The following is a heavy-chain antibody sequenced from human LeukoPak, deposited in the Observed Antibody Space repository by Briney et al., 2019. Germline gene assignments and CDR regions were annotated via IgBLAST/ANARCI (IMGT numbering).Heavy chain of an antibody. J-gene: IGHJ4*02. V-gene: IGHV1-46*01. D-gene: IGHD1-26*01. CDR1: GYTFTSYY. CDR3: ARDPPRYSGSDRFDY. Sequence: ASVKVSCKASGYTFTSYYMHWVRQAPGQGLEWMGIINPSGGSTSYAQKFQGRVTMTRDTSTSTVYMELSSLRSEDTAVYYCARDPPRYSGSDRFDYWGQGTLVTVSS. CDR2: INPSGGST.